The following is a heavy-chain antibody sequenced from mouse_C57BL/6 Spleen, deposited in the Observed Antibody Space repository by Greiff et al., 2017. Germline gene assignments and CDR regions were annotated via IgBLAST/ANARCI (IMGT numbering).Heavy chain of an antibody. D-gene: IGHD3-2*02. Sequence: DVKLVESGGGLVQPGRSLSLSCATSGFTFSDFYMEWVRQAPGKGLEWMAASRNKANDYTTEYSASVKGRFTVSRDTSQSILYLQMNALRAEDTAIYYCARYRTSSDCSFAYWGQGTLVTVSA. CDR2: SRNKANDYTT. CDR3: ARYRTSSDCSFAY. CDR1: GFTFSDFY. J-gene: IGHJ3*01. V-gene: IGHV7-1*01.